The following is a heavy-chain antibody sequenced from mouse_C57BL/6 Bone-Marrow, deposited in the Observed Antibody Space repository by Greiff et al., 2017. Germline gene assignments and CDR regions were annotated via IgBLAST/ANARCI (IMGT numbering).Heavy chain of an antibody. CDR1: GYTFTEYT. Sequence: VQLQQSGAELVKPGASVKLSCKASGYTFTEYTIYWVKQRSGQGLEWIGWFYPGGGSIKYNEKFKDKATLTADKSSSTVYMELSRLTSEDSAVYSCARHVTLLWLREGYFDYWGQGTTLTVSS. V-gene: IGHV1-62-2*01. D-gene: IGHD2-9*01. CDR2: FYPGGGSI. CDR3: ARHVTLLWLREGYFDY. J-gene: IGHJ2*01.